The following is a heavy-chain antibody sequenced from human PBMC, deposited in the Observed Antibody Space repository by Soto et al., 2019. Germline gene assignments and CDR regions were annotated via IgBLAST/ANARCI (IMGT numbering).Heavy chain of an antibody. CDR3: AKDTTKYSSGWYYFDY. J-gene: IGHJ4*02. Sequence: GGSLRLSCAASGFTFSSYGMHWVRQAPGKGLEWVAVISYDGSNKYYADSVKGRFTISRDNSKNTLYLQMNSLRAEDTAVYYCAKDTTKYSSGWYYFDYWGQGTLVTVS. V-gene: IGHV3-30*18. CDR1: GFTFSSYG. CDR2: ISYDGSNK. D-gene: IGHD6-19*01.